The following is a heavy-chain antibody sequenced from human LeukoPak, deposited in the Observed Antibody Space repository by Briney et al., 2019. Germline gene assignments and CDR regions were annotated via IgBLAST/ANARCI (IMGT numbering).Heavy chain of an antibody. CDR1: GGSISSGSYY. D-gene: IGHD4-17*01. V-gene: IGHV4-61*02. J-gene: IGHJ3*02. CDR3: ARDSPHRPRSALDI. CDR2: IYTSGST. Sequence: SETLSLTCTVSGGSISSGSYYWSWIRQPAGKGLEWIGRIYTSGSTNYNPSLKSLVTISVDTSKNQFSLKLSSVTAADTAVYYCARDSPHRPRSALDIWGQGTMVTVSS.